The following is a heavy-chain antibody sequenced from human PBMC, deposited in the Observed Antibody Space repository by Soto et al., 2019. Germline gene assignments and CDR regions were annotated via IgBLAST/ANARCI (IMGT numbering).Heavy chain of an antibody. CDR2: ISYDGSNK. D-gene: IGHD3-22*01. CDR3: ARDKDSSGYYPPRYFDY. V-gene: IGHV3-30-3*01. Sequence: PGGSLRLSCAASGFTFSSYAMHWVRQAPGKGLEWVAVISYDGSNKYYADSVKGRFTISRDNSKNTLYLQMNSLRAEDTAVYYCARDKDSSGYYPPRYFDYWGQGTLVTVSS. J-gene: IGHJ4*02. CDR1: GFTFSSYA.